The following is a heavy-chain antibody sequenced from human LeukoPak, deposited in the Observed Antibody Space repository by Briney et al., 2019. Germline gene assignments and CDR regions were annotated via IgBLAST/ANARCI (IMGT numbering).Heavy chain of an antibody. Sequence: GGSLRLSCAASGFTFSSYSMNWVRQAPGKGLEWVSSISSSSSDIYYADSVKGRFTISRDNAKNSLYLQMNSLRAEDTAVYYCAGAHSSSPAEYWGQGTLVTVSS. CDR3: AGAHSSSPAEY. CDR1: GFTFSSYS. J-gene: IGHJ4*02. CDR2: ISSSSSDI. D-gene: IGHD6-6*01. V-gene: IGHV3-21*01.